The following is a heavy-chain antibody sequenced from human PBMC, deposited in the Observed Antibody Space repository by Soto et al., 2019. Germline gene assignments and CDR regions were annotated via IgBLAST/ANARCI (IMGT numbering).Heavy chain of an antibody. V-gene: IGHV3-23*01. D-gene: IGHD1-26*01. CDR3: AKDRLGGSQSSFDY. Sequence: EVQLLESGGGLVQPGGSLRLSCAASGFTFSSYAMSWVRQAPGKGLEWVSAIRGSGGSTYYADSVKGRFTISRDISKNTLYLQMNSLRAEDTAVYYCAKDRLGGSQSSFDYWGQGTLVTVSS. J-gene: IGHJ4*02. CDR1: GFTFSSYA. CDR2: IRGSGGST.